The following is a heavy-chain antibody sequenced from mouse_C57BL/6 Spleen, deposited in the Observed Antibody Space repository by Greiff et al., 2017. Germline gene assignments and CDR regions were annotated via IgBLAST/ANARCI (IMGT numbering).Heavy chain of an antibody. J-gene: IGHJ3*01. CDR3: ARRSYSNYALGFAY. D-gene: IGHD2-5*01. CDR2: IYPGSGST. V-gene: IGHV1-55*01. Sequence: QVQLQQSGAELVKPGASVKMSCKASGYTFTSSWITWVKQRPGPGLEWIGDIYPGSGSTNYNEKFKSKATLTVDTSSSTAYMQLSSLTSEDSAVYYCARRSYSNYALGFAYWGQGTLVTVSA. CDR1: GYTFTSSW.